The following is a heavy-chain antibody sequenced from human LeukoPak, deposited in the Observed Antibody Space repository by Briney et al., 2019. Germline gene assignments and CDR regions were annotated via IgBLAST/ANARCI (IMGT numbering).Heavy chain of an antibody. Sequence: GGSLRLSCAASGFTFSSYSMNWVRQAPGKGLEWVSSISSSSNYIYYADSVKGRFTISRDNAKNSLYLQMNSLRAEDTAVYYCARGGYSGYDYAWFDSWGQGTLVTVSS. CDR3: ARGGYSGYDYAWFDS. J-gene: IGHJ5*01. D-gene: IGHD5-12*01. V-gene: IGHV3-21*01. CDR1: GFTFSSYS. CDR2: ISSSSNYI.